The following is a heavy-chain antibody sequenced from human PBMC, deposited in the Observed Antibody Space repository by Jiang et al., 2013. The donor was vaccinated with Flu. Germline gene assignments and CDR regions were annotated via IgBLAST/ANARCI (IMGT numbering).Heavy chain of an antibody. CDR1: GYTFTSYA. J-gene: IGHJ6*02. CDR3: ARAVTTWSNYYGMDV. CDR2: INAGNGNT. V-gene: IGHV1-3*01. Sequence: SGAEVKKPGASVKVSCKASGYTFTSYAMHWVRQAPGQRLEWMGWINAGNGNTKYSQKFQGRVTITRDTSASTAYMELSSLRSEDTAVYYCARAVTTWSNYYGMDVWGQGTTVTVSS. D-gene: IGHD4-11*01.